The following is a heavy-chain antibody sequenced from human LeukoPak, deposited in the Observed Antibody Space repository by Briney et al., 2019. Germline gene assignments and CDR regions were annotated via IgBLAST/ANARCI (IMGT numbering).Heavy chain of an antibody. V-gene: IGHV1-8*03. CDR3: ARGGPVRGVLRFLEWSTLSYYYYYYMDV. CDR2: MNPNSGNT. D-gene: IGHD3-3*01. J-gene: IGHJ6*03. CDR1: GYTFTSYD. Sequence: ASVKVSCKASGYTFTSYDINWVRQATGQGLEWMGWMNPNSGNTGYAQKFQGRVTITRNTSISTAYMELSSLRSEDTAVYYCARGGPVRGVLRFLEWSTLSYYYYYYMDVWGKGTTVTVSS.